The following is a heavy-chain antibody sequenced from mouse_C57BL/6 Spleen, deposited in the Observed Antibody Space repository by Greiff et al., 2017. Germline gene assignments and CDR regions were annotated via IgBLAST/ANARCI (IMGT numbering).Heavy chain of an antibody. D-gene: IGHD2-4*01. CDR1: GFTFSDYY. CDR3: ARDDYHYAMDY. Sequence: EVQLQESEGGLVQPGSSMKLSCTASGFTFSDYYMAWVRQVPEKGLEWVANINYDGSSTYYLDSLKSRFIISSDNAKNILYLQMSSLKSEDTATYYCARDDYHYAMDYWGQGTSVTVSS. CDR2: INYDGSST. J-gene: IGHJ4*01. V-gene: IGHV5-16*01.